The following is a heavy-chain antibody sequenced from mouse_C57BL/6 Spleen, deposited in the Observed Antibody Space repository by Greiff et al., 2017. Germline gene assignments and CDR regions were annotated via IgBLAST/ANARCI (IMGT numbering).Heavy chain of an antibody. Sequence: QVQLQQSGAELARPGASVKLSCKASGYTFTSYGISWVKQRTGQGLEWIGEIYPRSGNTYYNEKFKGKATLTADKSSSTAYMELRSLTSEDTAVYFCARKESSGFAYWGQGTLVTVSA. D-gene: IGHD3-2*02. CDR3: ARKESSGFAY. CDR1: GYTFTSYG. J-gene: IGHJ3*01. CDR2: IYPRSGNT. V-gene: IGHV1-81*01.